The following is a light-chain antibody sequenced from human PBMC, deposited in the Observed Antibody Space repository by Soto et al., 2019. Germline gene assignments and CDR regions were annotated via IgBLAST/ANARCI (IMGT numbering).Light chain of an antibody. CDR2: GVS. CDR3: GSYAARNIWV. V-gene: IGLV2-8*01. Sequence: QSALTQPPSASGSPGQSVTISCTGTSSDVGGYNYVSWYQQHPGKAPKLMIYGVSKRPSGVSDRFSGSKSGNTASLTVSGLQAEDEADYYCGSYAARNIWVFGGGTKVTVL. J-gene: IGLJ3*02. CDR1: SSDVGGYNY.